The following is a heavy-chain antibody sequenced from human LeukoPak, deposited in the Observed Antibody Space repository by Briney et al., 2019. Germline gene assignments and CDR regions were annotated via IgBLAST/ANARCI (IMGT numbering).Heavy chain of an antibody. D-gene: IGHD3-9*01. J-gene: IGHJ4*02. CDR3: ARDRYLSAA. Sequence: GGSLRLSCAASGFTFSSYWMSWIRQAPGKGLEWVANIKEDGSEKYCVNSVKGRFTISRDNAKNSLYLQMNSLKVEDTAVYYCARDRYLSAAWGQGTLVTVSS. CDR1: GFTFSSYW. V-gene: IGHV3-7*01. CDR2: IKEDGSEK.